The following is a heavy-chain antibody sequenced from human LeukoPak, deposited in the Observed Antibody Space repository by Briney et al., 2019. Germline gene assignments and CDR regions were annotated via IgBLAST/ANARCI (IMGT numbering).Heavy chain of an antibody. CDR3: AKDRDYYGSGTASFFDY. V-gene: IGHV3-23*01. CDR1: GFTFSSYA. CDR2: ISGSGGST. Sequence: GGSLRLSWAASGFTFSSYAMSWVRQAPGKGLEWVSAISGSGGSTYYADSVKGRFTISRDNSKNTLYLQMNSLRAEDTAVYYCAKDRDYYGSGTASFFDYWGQGTLVTVSS. D-gene: IGHD3-10*01. J-gene: IGHJ4*02.